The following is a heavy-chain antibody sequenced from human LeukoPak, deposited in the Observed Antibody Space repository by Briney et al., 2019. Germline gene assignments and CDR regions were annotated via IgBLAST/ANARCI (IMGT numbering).Heavy chain of an antibody. CDR3: ARSGPMVRDRRYYYYYYYMDV. V-gene: IGHV4-34*01. J-gene: IGHJ6*03. Sequence: SETLSLTCAVYGGSFSGYYWSWIRQPPGKGREWIGEINHSGSTNYNPSLKSRVTISVDTSKNQFSLKLSYVTVADTAVYYSARSGPMVRDRRYYYYYYYMDVWGKGTTVTVSS. D-gene: IGHD3-10*01. CDR1: GGSFSGYY. CDR2: INHSGST.